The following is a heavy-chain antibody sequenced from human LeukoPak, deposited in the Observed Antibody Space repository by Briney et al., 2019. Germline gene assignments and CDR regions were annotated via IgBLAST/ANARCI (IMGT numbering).Heavy chain of an antibody. CDR1: GLTLSDYA. CDR3: AKRGVVIRVILVGFHKEAYYFDS. Sequence: PGGSLRLSCEASGLTLSDYAMFWVRQAPGKGLEWVAVISRDGSDENYADSVKGRFTISRDNPKNTLYLQMNSLRAEDTAVYFCAKRGVVIRVILVGFHKEAYYFDSWGQGALVTVSS. V-gene: IGHV3-30*18. CDR2: ISRDGSDE. D-gene: IGHD3-22*01. J-gene: IGHJ4*02.